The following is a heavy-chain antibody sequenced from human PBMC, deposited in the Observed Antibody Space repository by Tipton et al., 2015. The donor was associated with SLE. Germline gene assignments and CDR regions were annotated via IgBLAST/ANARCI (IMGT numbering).Heavy chain of an antibody. D-gene: IGHD7-27*01. J-gene: IGHJ4*02. CDR3: ARTNWGPGYFDF. V-gene: IGHV4-39*01. CDR2: IYYSGNT. Sequence: SLTCTVSGGSIGSSYYWAWIRQPPGKGLDWIGTIYYSGNTYYSPSLQSRVTMFIDASKNQFSLKLGSVTAADTAVYYCARTNWGPGYFDFWGQGTLVTVSS. CDR1: GGSIGSSYY.